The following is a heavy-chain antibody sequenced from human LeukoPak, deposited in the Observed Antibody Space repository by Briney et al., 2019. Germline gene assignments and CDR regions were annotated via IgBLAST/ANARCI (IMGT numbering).Heavy chain of an antibody. CDR1: GGSISSGGYS. D-gene: IGHD2-2*01. V-gene: IGHV4-30-2*01. CDR3: ARIYCSSTSCYYFDY. CDR2: IYHSGST. Sequence: SQTLSLTCAVSGGSISSGGYSWSWIRQPPGRGLEWIGYIYHSGSTYYNPSLKSRVTISVDRSKNQFSLKLSSVTAADTAVYYCARIYCSSTSCYYFDYWGQGTLVTVSS. J-gene: IGHJ4*02.